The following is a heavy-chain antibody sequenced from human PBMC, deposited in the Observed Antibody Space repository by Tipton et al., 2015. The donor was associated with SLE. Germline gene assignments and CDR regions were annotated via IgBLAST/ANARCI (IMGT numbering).Heavy chain of an antibody. D-gene: IGHD3-22*01. CDR2: INHSGST. Sequence: TLSLTCAVYGGSFSGYYWSWIRQPPGKGLEWIGEINHSGSTNYNPSLKSRVTISVGTSKNQFSLKLSSVTAADTAVYYCARLDDSSGFDYWGQGTLITVSS. CDR3: ARLDDSSGFDY. V-gene: IGHV4-34*01. J-gene: IGHJ4*02. CDR1: GGSFSGYY.